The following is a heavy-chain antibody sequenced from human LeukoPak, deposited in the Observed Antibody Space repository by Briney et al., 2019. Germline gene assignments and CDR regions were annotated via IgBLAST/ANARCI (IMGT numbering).Heavy chain of an antibody. CDR3: ATSGRGYSYGTIDF. J-gene: IGHJ4*02. D-gene: IGHD5-18*01. V-gene: IGHV4-59*01. CDR1: GGSMNDYY. Sequence: SETLSLTCTVSGGSMNDYYWSWIRQPPGKGLEWIGYFFYSGSTNYQPSLKSRVTISVDSSKTQFSLNLSSVTAADTAVYFCATSGRGYSYGTIDFWGQGTLVTVSS. CDR2: FFYSGST.